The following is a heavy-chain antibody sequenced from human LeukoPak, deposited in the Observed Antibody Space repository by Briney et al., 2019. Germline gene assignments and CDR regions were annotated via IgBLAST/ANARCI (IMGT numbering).Heavy chain of an antibody. J-gene: IGHJ4*02. Sequence: PSETLSLTCTVSGGSISSGGYYWSWIRQPAGKGLEWIGRIYTSGSTNYNPSLKSRVTMSVDTSKNQFSLKLSSVTAADTAVYYCARDMGVYYIFDYWGQGTLVTVSS. CDR1: GGSISSGGYY. CDR3: ARDMGVYYIFDY. V-gene: IGHV4-61*02. CDR2: IYTSGST. D-gene: IGHD3-3*01.